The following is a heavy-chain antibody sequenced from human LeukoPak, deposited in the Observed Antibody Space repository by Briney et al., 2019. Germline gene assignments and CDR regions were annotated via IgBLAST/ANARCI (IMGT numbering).Heavy chain of an antibody. CDR1: GFIFSNYG. V-gene: IGHV3-30*18. CDR2: VSYDGSNK. J-gene: IGHJ4*02. Sequence: GRSLRLSCAASGFIFSNYGMHWVRQAPGKWLEWVAVVSYDGSNKYYADSVKGRFTISRDNPKNTLYLQMNSLRAEDTAVYSCGKGLGQWLVMFDSWGQGTLVTVS. D-gene: IGHD6-19*01. CDR3: GKGLGQWLVMFDS.